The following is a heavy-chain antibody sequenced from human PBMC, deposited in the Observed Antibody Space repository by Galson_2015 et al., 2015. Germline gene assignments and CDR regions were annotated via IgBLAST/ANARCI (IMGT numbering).Heavy chain of an antibody. D-gene: IGHD1-1*01. CDR3: ARAKNWNSAFDI. CDR2: I. Sequence: IYYADPVKGRFTISRDNAKTSLYLQMNSLRAEDTAVYYCARAKNWNSAFDIWGQGTMVTVSS. V-gene: IGHV3-21*01. J-gene: IGHJ3*02.